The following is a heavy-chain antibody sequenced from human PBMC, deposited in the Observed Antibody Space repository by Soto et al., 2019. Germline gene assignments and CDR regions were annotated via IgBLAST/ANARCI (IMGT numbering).Heavy chain of an antibody. CDR1: GFTFSTYS. Sequence: SLRLSCAASGFTFSTYSMNWARQAPGKGLEWIAYITSSSSTIFYADSVKGRFTISRDNAKNSLYLQMNSLRDEDTSVYYCARDNGIAGSFDPWGQGTPVTVSS. CDR3: ARDNGIAGSFDP. V-gene: IGHV3-48*02. J-gene: IGHJ5*02. D-gene: IGHD6-13*01. CDR2: ITSSSSTI.